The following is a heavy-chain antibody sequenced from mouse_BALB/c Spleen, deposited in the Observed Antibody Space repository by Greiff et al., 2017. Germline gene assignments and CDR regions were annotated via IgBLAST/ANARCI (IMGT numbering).Heavy chain of an antibody. Sequence: EAQVVESGGGLVKPGGSLKLSCAASGFTFSSYAMSWVRQSPEKRLEWVAEISSGGSYTYYPDTVTGRFTISRDNAKNTLYLEMSSLRSEDTAMYYCARGGRRNYFDYWGQGTTLTVSS. J-gene: IGHJ2*01. CDR2: ISSGGSYT. V-gene: IGHV5-9-4*01. CDR1: GFTFSSYA. D-gene: IGHD2-12*01. CDR3: ARGGRRNYFDY.